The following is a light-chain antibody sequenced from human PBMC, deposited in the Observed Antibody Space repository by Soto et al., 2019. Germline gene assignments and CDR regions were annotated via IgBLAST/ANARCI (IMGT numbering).Light chain of an antibody. Sequence: EIVLTQSPATLSLSPGERATLSCRASQSVSRYLAWYQQKPGQAPRLLIYDASKRATGIPARFSGSGSGTDFTLTISSLEPEDFAVYYCQQRSRTFGQGTKVDIK. CDR1: QSVSRY. CDR3: QQRSRT. V-gene: IGKV3-11*01. J-gene: IGKJ1*01. CDR2: DAS.